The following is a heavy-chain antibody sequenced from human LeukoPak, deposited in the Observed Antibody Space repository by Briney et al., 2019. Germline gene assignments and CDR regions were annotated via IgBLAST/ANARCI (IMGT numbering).Heavy chain of an antibody. D-gene: IGHD6-13*01. CDR2: IYYSGST. J-gene: IGHJ6*02. CDR1: GGSISSYY. Sequence: SETLSLTCTVSGGSISSYYWSWIRQPPGKGLEWIGYIYYSGSTNYNPSLKSRVAIAVDTSKNQFSLSMRSVTAADTAVYYCARVSAAGMEFHYGMDVWGQGTTVFVSS. V-gene: IGHV4-59*01. CDR3: ARVSAAGMEFHYGMDV.